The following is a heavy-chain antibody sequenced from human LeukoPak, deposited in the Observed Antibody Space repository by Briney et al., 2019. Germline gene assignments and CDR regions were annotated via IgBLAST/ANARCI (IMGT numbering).Heavy chain of an antibody. J-gene: IGHJ4*02. Sequence: GGSLRLSCAASGFTFDDYAMHWVRQAPGKGLEWVSGISWNSGSIGYADSVKGRFTISRDNSKNTLYLQMNSLRAEDTAVYYCAREFRVYSSGPYWGQGTLVTVSS. CDR2: ISWNSGSI. V-gene: IGHV3-9*01. CDR1: GFTFDDYA. D-gene: IGHD6-19*01. CDR3: AREFRVYSSGPY.